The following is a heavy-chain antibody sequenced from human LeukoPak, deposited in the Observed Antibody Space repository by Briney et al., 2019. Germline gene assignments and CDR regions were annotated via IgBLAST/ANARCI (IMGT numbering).Heavy chain of an antibody. D-gene: IGHD4-17*01. CDR1: GGSISSSSYY. CDR2: IYYSGST. V-gene: IGHV4-39*07. J-gene: IGHJ5*02. CDR3: ARPTTVTSNWFDP. Sequence: SETLSLTCTVSGGSISSSSYYWGWIRQPPGKGLEWIGSIYYSGSTYYNPSLKSRVTISVDTSKSQFSLKLSSVTAADTAVYYCARPTTVTSNWFDPWGQGTLVTVSS.